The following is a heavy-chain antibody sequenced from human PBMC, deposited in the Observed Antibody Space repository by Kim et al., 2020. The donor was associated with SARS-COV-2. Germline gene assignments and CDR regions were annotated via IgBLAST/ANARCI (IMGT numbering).Heavy chain of an antibody. D-gene: IGHD2-15*01. CDR1: GFIFSGAG. J-gene: IGHJ5*02. CDR3: TRPSSSGDA. V-gene: IGHV3-73*01. Sequence: GGSLRLSCAASGFIFSGAGIHWVRQASGKGLEWVGRIRSKPKNYATAYAVSVKGRFTISRDDSKSTAYLQMNSLESEDTAVYYCTRPSSSGDAWGQGTLGTVSS. CDR2: IRSKPKNYAT.